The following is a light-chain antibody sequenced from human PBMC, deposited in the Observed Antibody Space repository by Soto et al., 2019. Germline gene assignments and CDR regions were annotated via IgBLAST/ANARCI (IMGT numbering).Light chain of an antibody. Sequence: TVLTQSPATLSSSPGERATLSCRASQSIDTYLAWYQQKPGQAPRLHIYGASTRATGIPARFSGSGSGTDFTLTISRLEPEDFAVYYCQQYSSSYDTSLYTFGQGTKVDIK. CDR2: GAS. CDR3: QQYSSSYDTSLYT. V-gene: IGKV3-20*01. J-gene: IGKJ2*01. CDR1: QSIDTY.